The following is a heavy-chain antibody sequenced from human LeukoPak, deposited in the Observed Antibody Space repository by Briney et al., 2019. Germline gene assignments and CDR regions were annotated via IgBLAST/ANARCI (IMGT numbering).Heavy chain of an antibody. CDR2: ISAYNGNT. J-gene: IGHJ6*02. V-gene: IGHV1-18*01. D-gene: IGHD6-19*01. Sequence: ASVKVSCKASGYTFTSYGISWVRQAPGQGLEWMGWISAYNGNTNYAQKLQGRVTMTTDTSTSTAYMELRSLRSDDTAVYYCARKDGQWLDKYYCYYGMDVWGQGTTVTVSS. CDR3: ARKDGQWLDKYYCYYGMDV. CDR1: GYTFTSYG.